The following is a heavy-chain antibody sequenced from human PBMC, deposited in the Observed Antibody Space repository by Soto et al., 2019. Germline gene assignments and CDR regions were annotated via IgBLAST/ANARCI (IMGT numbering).Heavy chain of an antibody. V-gene: IGHV4-59*01. CDR3: ARRQQLGIANWFDP. D-gene: IGHD6-13*01. Sequence: SETLSLTCTVAGGSISSYYWSWIRQPPGKGLEWIGYIYYSGSTNYNPSLKSRVTISVDTSKNQFSLKLSSVTAADTAVYYCARRQQLGIANWFDPWGQGTLVTVSS. J-gene: IGHJ5*02. CDR1: GGSISSYY. CDR2: IYYSGST.